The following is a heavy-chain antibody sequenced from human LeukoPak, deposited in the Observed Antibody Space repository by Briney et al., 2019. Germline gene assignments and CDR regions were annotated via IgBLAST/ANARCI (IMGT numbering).Heavy chain of an antibody. CDR3: ARERSSSWYRNWFDP. CDR1: GYTFTGYY. CDR2: INPNSGGT. Sequence: GASVKVSCKASGYTFTGYYMHWVRQAPGQGLEWMGWINPNSGGTNYAQKFQGRVTMTRDMSISTAYMELSRLRSDDTAVYYCARERSSSWYRNWFDPWGQGTLVTVSS. V-gene: IGHV1-2*02. J-gene: IGHJ5*02. D-gene: IGHD6-13*01.